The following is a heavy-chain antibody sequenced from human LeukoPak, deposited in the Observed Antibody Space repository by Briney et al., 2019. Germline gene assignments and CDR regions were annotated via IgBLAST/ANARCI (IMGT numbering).Heavy chain of an antibody. Sequence: ASVKVSCKASGYSFTSFNINWVRQATGQGLEWMGWMNPNSGNTDYAQKLQFRVTMTTDTSTSTAYMELRSLRSDDTAVYYCARGDYMDVWGKGTTVTVSS. CDR1: GYSFTSFN. V-gene: IGHV1-8*01. J-gene: IGHJ6*03. CDR2: MNPNSGNT. CDR3: ARGDYMDV.